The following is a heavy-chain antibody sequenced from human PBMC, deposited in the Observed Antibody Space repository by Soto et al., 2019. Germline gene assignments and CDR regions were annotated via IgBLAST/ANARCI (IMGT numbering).Heavy chain of an antibody. J-gene: IGHJ4*02. CDR3: ARVWSSGNIYRSCYLSN. CDR2: IYYSGST. CDR1: GCSISSGDYY. Sequence: SETLSLTCTVYGCSISSGDYYWSWILQPPGKGLEWIGNIYYSGSTYYNPSLKSRVTISVGRSKNQFSLKLSSVTAADTAVYYCARVWSSGNIYRSCYLSNRGQRTVVPVAS. D-gene: IGHD2-15*01. V-gene: IGHV4-30-4*01.